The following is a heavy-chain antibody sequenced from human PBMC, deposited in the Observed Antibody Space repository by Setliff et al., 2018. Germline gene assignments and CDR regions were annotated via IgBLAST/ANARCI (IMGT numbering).Heavy chain of an antibody. V-gene: IGHV4-4*07. CDR1: GGSISSYY. J-gene: IGHJ4*02. D-gene: IGHD3-22*01. Sequence: SETLSLTCTVSGGSISSYYWSWIRQPAGKGLEWIGHIYSSGSNYYNPSLKSRVSISVDTSKNQFSLKLGSVTAADQAVYYCARVSRYYYDNLGPLDYWGQGTLVTVSS. CDR2: IYSSGSN. CDR3: ARVSRYYYDNLGPLDY.